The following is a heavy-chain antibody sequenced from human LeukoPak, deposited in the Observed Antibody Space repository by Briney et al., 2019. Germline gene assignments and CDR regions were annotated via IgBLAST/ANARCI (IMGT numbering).Heavy chain of an antibody. D-gene: IGHD2-2*01. V-gene: IGHV1-3*01. J-gene: IGHJ4*02. CDR1: GYTFTSYA. Sequence: ASVKVSCKASGYTFTSYAMHWVRQAPRQRLEWMGWINAGNGNTKYSQKFQGRVTITRDTSASTAYMELSSLRSEDTAVYYCAREEGDIVVVPAALDYWGQGTLVTVSS. CDR2: INAGNGNT. CDR3: AREEGDIVVVPAALDY.